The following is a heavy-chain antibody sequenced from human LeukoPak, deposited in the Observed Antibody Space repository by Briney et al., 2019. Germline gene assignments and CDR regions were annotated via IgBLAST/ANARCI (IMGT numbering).Heavy chain of an antibody. Sequence: ASVKVSCKASGYTFTSYSISWVRQAPGQGLEWMGWISAYNGNTNYAQKLQGRVTMTTDTSTSTAYMELRSLRSDDTAVYYCARDFWSGRNYYGMDVWGQGTTVTVSS. V-gene: IGHV1-18*01. J-gene: IGHJ6*02. CDR3: ARDFWSGRNYYGMDV. D-gene: IGHD3-3*01. CDR1: GYTFTSYS. CDR2: ISAYNGNT.